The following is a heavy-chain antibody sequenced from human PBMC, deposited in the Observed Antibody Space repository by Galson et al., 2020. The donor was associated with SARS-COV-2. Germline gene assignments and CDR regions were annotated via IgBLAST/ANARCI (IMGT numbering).Heavy chain of an antibody. CDR2: MNPKSGNT. Sequence: ASVKVSCKPSGYAFTNYAINRVRQATGEGLEWMGWMNPKSGNTGYVQKIQGRVTMTRDTSTSTAYMELSSLGSEDTAVYYCARVWERGFSYGNWCEPCGQGTLVAVSS. J-gene: IGHJ5*02. D-gene: IGHD5-18*01. CDR1: GYAFTNYA. CDR3: ARVWERGFSYGNWCEP. V-gene: IGHV1-8*01.